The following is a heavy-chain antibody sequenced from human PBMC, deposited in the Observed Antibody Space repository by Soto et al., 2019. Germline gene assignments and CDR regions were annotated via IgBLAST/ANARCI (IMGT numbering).Heavy chain of an antibody. Sequence: GGSLRLSCAASGFTFSSYWMHWVRQAPGKGLVWVSRINSDGSSTSYADSVKGRFTISRDNAKNTLYLQMNSLRAEDTAVYYCARVYPGAPFYFDYWGQGTLVTVSS. J-gene: IGHJ4*02. CDR1: GFTFSSYW. V-gene: IGHV3-74*01. D-gene: IGHD3-10*01. CDR2: INSDGSST. CDR3: ARVYPGAPFYFDY.